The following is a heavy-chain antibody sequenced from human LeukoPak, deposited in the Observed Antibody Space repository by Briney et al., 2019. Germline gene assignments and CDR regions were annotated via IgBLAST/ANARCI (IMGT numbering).Heavy chain of an antibody. CDR1: GDSMTNYY. Sequence: SETLSLTCTVSGDSMTNYYWNWIRQPPGKGLEWIGYIYYSGSTNYNPSLKSRVTISVDTSKNQFSLKLSSVTAGDTAVYYCARHQYCSSTSCFPGRYGMDVWGQGTTVTASS. D-gene: IGHD2-2*01. CDR2: IYYSGST. J-gene: IGHJ6*02. CDR3: ARHQYCSSTSCFPGRYGMDV. V-gene: IGHV4-59*08.